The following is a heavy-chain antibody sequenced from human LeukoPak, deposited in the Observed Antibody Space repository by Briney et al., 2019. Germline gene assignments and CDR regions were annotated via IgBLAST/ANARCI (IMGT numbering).Heavy chain of an antibody. Sequence: GGSLRLSCAASRFTFSNYGMHWVRQAPGKGLEWVAFIRYDGSNTYYADSVKGRFTISRDNSKNTLYLQMNSLRAEDTAVYYCAKGLGLWFGELFSFDYWGQGTLVTVSS. CDR1: RFTFSNYG. CDR3: AKGLGLWFGELFSFDY. V-gene: IGHV3-30*02. J-gene: IGHJ4*02. D-gene: IGHD3-10*01. CDR2: IRYDGSNT.